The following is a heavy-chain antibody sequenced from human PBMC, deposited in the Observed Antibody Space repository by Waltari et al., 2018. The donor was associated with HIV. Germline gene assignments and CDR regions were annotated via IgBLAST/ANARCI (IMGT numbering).Heavy chain of an antibody. CDR1: GFTVSSNY. CDR3: ARENIVVVPAATRGWFDP. Sequence: EVPLVESGGGLIKPGGSLRLSCAASGFTVSSNYMSWVRQAPGKGLEGVSVIYSGGSTYYADSVKGRFTISRDNSKNTLYLQMNSLRAEDTAVYYCARENIVVVPAATRGWFDPWGQGTLVTVSS. V-gene: IGHV3-53*01. D-gene: IGHD2-2*01. J-gene: IGHJ5*02. CDR2: IYSGGST.